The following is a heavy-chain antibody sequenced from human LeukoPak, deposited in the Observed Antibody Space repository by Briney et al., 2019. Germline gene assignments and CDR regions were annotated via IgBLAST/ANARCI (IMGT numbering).Heavy chain of an antibody. CDR2: ISYDGSNK. Sequence: GGSLRLSCAASGFTFSSYGMHWVGQGPGKGLEWVAVISYDGSNKYYADSVKGRFTISRDNSKNTLYLQMNSLRAEDTAVYYCAKGGSYCDYWGQGTLVTVSS. J-gene: IGHJ4*02. D-gene: IGHD1-26*01. CDR1: GFTFSSYG. CDR3: AKGGSYCDY. V-gene: IGHV3-30*18.